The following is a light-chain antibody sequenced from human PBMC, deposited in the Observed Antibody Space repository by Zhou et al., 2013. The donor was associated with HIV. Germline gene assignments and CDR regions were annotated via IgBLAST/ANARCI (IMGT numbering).Light chain of an antibody. CDR3: QQADSFPLT. V-gene: IGKV1-12*01. Sequence: DIRMTQSPSSLSASTGDKVNITCRASQYISSSLAWYQQRLGKAPELLIYAASTLQAGVPSRFSGSGSGPDFTLTISSLQPEDFATYYCQQADSFPLTFGGGTKVE. CDR1: QYISSS. J-gene: IGKJ4*01. CDR2: AAS.